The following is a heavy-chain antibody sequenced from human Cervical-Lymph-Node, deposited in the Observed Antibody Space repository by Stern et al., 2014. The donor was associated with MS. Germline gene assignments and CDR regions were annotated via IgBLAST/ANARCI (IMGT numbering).Heavy chain of an antibody. Sequence: VQLEQSGSELKKPAASVKVSCKASGYTFTRNAMNWVRQAHGQRLEWMGWINTKTGNTAYARGFTGRFFFSLDASVSTAYLQISTLKAEDTAIYYCARVKPAAILDYWGQGTLVTVSS. CDR3: ARVKPAAILDY. V-gene: IGHV7-4-1*02. CDR1: GYTFTRNA. D-gene: IGHD2-2*01. CDR2: INTKTGNT. J-gene: IGHJ4*02.